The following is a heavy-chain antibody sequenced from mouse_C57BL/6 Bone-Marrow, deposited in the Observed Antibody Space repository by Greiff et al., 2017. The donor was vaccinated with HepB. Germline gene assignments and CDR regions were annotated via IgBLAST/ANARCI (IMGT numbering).Heavy chain of an antibody. V-gene: IGHV1-50*01. D-gene: IGHD2-3*01. Sequence: VQLQQPGAELVKPGASVKLSCKASGYTFTSYWMQWVKQRPGQGLEWIGEIDPSDSYTNYNQKFKGKATLTVDTSSSTAYMQLSSLTSEDSAFYYCAREGWAYWYFDVWGTGTTVTVSS. J-gene: IGHJ1*03. CDR1: GYTFTSYW. CDR3: AREGWAYWYFDV. CDR2: IDPSDSYT.